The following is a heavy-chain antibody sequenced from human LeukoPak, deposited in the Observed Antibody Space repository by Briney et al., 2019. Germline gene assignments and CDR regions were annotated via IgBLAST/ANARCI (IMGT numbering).Heavy chain of an antibody. D-gene: IGHD2-2*01. CDR2: ISSSGSTI. CDR1: GFTFSSYE. CDR3: ARGFTDWVTSPIDY. V-gene: IGHV3-48*03. J-gene: IGHJ4*02. Sequence: GGSLRLSCAASGFTFSSYELNWVRQAPGKGLEWVSYISSSGSTIYYAESVKGRFTISRDNAKNSPSLQMNSLRAEDTAVYYCARGFTDWVTSPIDYWGQGALVTVSS.